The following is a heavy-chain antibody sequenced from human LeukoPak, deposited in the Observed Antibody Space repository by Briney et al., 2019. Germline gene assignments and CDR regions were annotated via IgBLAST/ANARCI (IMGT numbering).Heavy chain of an antibody. V-gene: IGHV4-39*07. J-gene: IGHJ5*02. CDR1: GGSISSNSYY. CDR3: ARVGNPLVTVFAWFDP. CDR2: IYYSGST. D-gene: IGHD3-3*01. Sequence: SETLSLTCTVSGGSISSNSYYWGWIRQPPGKGLEWIGSIYYSGSTYYNPSLKSRVTISVDSSKNQFSLKLSSVTAADTAMYYCARVGNPLVTVFAWFDPWGQGTLVTVSS.